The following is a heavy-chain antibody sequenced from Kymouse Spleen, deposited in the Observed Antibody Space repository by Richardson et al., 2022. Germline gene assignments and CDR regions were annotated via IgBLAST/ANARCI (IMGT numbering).Heavy chain of an antibody. CDR2: ISWNSGSI. Sequence: EVQLVESGGGLVQPGRSLRLSCAASGFTFDDYAMHWVRQAPGKGLEWVSGISWNSGSIGYADSVKGRFTISRDNAKNSLYLQMNSLRAEDTALYYCAKDNKYSSSFFDYWGQGTLVTVSS. CDR1: GFTFDDYA. J-gene: IGHJ4*02. V-gene: IGHV3-9*01. CDR3: AKDNKYSSSFFDY. D-gene: IGHD6-6*01.